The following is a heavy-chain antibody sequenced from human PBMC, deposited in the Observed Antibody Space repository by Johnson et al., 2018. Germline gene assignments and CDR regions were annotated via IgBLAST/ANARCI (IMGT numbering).Heavy chain of an antibody. J-gene: IGHJ4*02. D-gene: IGHD3-16*01. V-gene: IGHV3-11*01. CDR2: ISSSGSTI. CDR1: GFTFSDYY. CDR3: ARLTLKVLPEDY. Sequence: QVQLVQSGGGVVQPGRSLRLSCAASGFTFSDYYMSWIRQAPGKGLEWVSYISSSGSTIYYADSVKGRFTISRDNAKTSLDLQMNSLRAEDTAVYYCARLTLKVLPEDYWGQGTLVTVSS.